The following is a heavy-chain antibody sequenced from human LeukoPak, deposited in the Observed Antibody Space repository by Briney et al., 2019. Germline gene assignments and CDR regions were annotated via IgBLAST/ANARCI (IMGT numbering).Heavy chain of an antibody. CDR1: GYTFTNYA. Sequence: GASVKVSCKASGYTFTNYAMNWVRQAPGQGLEWMGWISAYNGNTNYAQKLQGRVTMTTDTSTSTAYMELRSLRSDDTAVYYCARTSGPIAAAGSLDYWGQGTLVTVSS. V-gene: IGHV1-18*01. D-gene: IGHD6-13*01. J-gene: IGHJ4*02. CDR2: ISAYNGNT. CDR3: ARTSGPIAAAGSLDY.